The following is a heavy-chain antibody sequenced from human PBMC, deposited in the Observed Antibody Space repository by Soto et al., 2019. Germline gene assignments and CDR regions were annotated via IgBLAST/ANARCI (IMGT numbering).Heavy chain of an antibody. CDR3: AKERTGTYSRFDY. J-gene: IGHJ4*02. CDR2: ISGSGGST. D-gene: IGHD1-26*01. CDR1: GLTFSSYA. V-gene: IGHV3-23*01. Sequence: EVQLLESGGGLVQPGGSLRLSCAASGLTFSSYAMYCVRQAPGKGLQAVSFISGSGGSTYYTDSVKGRFTIARDNSKNTLYLQMNSLRAEDTAVYYFAKERTGTYSRFDYWGEGALVTVSS.